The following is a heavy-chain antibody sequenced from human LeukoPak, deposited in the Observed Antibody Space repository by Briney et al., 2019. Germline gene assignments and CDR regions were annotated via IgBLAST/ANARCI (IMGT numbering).Heavy chain of an antibody. CDR2: IYYSGST. CDR3: ASNPGLGIIPVGAFDI. V-gene: IGHV4-59*01. CDR1: GGSISSYY. D-gene: IGHD7-27*01. Sequence: SETLSLTCTVSGGSISSYYWSWLRQPPGKGLESIGYIYYSGSTNYNPSLKSRVTISVDTSKNQFSLKLSSVTAADTAVYFCASNPGLGIIPVGAFDIWGQGTMVTVSS. J-gene: IGHJ3*02.